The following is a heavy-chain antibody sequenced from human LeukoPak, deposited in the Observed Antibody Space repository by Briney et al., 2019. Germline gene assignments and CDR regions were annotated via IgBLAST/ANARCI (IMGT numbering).Heavy chain of an antibody. CDR2: ISGSGGST. CDR1: GFTFSSYA. D-gene: IGHD3-22*01. CDR3: ARDYDSSGSLVGY. J-gene: IGHJ4*02. Sequence: LGGSLRLSCAASGFTFSSYAMSWVRQAPGKGLEWVSAISGSGGSTYYADSVKGRFTISRDNSKNTLYLQMNSLRAEDTAVYYCARDYDSSGSLVGYWGQGTLVTVSS. V-gene: IGHV3-23*01.